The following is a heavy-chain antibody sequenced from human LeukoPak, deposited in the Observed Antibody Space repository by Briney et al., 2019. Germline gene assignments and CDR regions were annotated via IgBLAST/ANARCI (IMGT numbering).Heavy chain of an antibody. J-gene: IGHJ6*03. D-gene: IGHD6-19*01. V-gene: IGHV3-73*01. CDR1: GFTFSGSA. CDR3: AVAGNQLLYYYYYMDV. CDR2: IRSKANSYAT. Sequence: GGSLRLSCAASGFTFSGSAMHWVRQASGKGLEWVGRIRSKANSYATAYAASVKGRFTISRDDSKNTAYLQMNSLKTEDTAVYYCAVAGNQLLYYYYYMDVWGKGTTVTVSS.